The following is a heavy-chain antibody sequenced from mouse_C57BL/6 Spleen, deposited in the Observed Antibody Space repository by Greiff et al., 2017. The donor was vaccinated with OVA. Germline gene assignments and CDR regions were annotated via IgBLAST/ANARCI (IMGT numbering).Heavy chain of an antibody. D-gene: IGHD2-4*01. Sequence: EVKLMESGGGLVQPGGSLKLSCAASGFTFSDYYMYWVRQTPEKRLEWVAYISNGGGSTYYPDTVKGRFTISRDNAKNTLYLQMSRLKSEDTAMYYCARGGYDYGPYYFDYWGQGTTLTVSS. CDR1: GFTFSDYY. CDR2: ISNGGGST. CDR3: ARGGYDYGPYYFDY. V-gene: IGHV5-12*01. J-gene: IGHJ2*01.